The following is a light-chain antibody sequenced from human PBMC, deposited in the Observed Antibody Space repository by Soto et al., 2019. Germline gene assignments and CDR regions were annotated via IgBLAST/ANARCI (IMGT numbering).Light chain of an antibody. V-gene: IGKV3-20*01. CDR3: QHPGT. CDR1: QSVSSSY. CDR2: GAA. Sequence: EIVLTQSPGTLSLSPGERATLSCRASQSVSSSYLAWYQQKPGQAPRLLIYGAARRSTGIPDQFSGSGSGTDFALTISRLETGDVAVYYCQHPGTFGQGTDLEI. J-gene: IGKJ2*02.